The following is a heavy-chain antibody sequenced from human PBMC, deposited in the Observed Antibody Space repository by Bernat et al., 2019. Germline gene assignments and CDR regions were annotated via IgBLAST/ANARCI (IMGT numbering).Heavy chain of an antibody. CDR2: IDTGSSVT. D-gene: IGHD5-18*01. CDR1: GFTFSSYY. Sequence: EVRLVESGGGLVPPGGSLRLSCAASGFTFSSYYMNWIRQAPGKGLEWVSFIDTGSSVTHFADSVRGRFTISRDNAENSLFLQMNSLRAEDTAVYYCARQDSYGNIDYWGQGTLVTVSS. V-gene: IGHV3-48*01. J-gene: IGHJ4*02. CDR3: ARQDSYGNIDY.